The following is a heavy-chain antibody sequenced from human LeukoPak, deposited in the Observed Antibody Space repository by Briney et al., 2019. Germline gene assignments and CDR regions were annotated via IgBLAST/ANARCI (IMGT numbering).Heavy chain of an antibody. Sequence: GGSLRLSCAASGFTFSSYAMHWVRQAPGEGLEWVAVISYDGSNKYYADSVKGRFTISRDNSKNTLYLQMNSLRAEDTAVYYFARGSSLVTHWNWFDPWGQGTLVTVSS. CDR2: ISYDGSNK. D-gene: IGHD6-6*01. CDR1: GFTFSSYA. CDR3: ARGSSLVTHWNWFDP. J-gene: IGHJ5*02. V-gene: IGHV3-30*01.